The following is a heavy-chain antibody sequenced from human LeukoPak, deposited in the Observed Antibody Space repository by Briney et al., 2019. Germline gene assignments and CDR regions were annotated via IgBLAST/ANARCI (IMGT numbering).Heavy chain of an antibody. CDR3: AREDDFWSGYSGWFDP. CDR1: GYTFTSYG. CDR2: ISAYNGNT. J-gene: IGHJ5*02. D-gene: IGHD3-3*01. V-gene: IGHV1-18*01. Sequence: ASVKVSCKASGYTFTSYGISWVRQAPGQGLEWMGWISAYNGNTNYAQKLQGRVTMTTDTSTSTAYMELRSLRSDDTAVYYCAREDDFWSGYSGWFDPWGQGTLVTVSS.